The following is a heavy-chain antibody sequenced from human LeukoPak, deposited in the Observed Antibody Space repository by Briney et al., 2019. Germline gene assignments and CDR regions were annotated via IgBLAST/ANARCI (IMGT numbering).Heavy chain of an antibody. Sequence: GGSLRLSCAASGFTFSNYAMTWVRQAPGKGLEWVSAISDSGGSTYYADSVKGRFTISRDNSQNTLYLQMNSLRAEDTAVYYCAKDRLPQGEWELPNWLDPWGQGTLVTVSS. CDR3: AKDRLPQGEWELPNWLDP. CDR2: ISDSGGST. CDR1: GFTFSNYA. D-gene: IGHD1-26*01. V-gene: IGHV3-23*01. J-gene: IGHJ5*02.